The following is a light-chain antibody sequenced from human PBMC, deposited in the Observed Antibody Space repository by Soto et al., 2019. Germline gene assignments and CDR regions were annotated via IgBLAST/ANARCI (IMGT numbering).Light chain of an antibody. CDR1: QSVSSN. J-gene: IGKJ5*01. Sequence: EIVFTHSPATLSLSPVQRATLSCRPSQSVSSNLAWYQQKPGQAPRLLIYGASTRATGIPARFSGSGSGTEFTLTISSLQSEHFAVYYCQQYNNWPSITFGQGTRLEI. CDR2: GAS. CDR3: QQYNNWPSIT. V-gene: IGKV3-15*01.